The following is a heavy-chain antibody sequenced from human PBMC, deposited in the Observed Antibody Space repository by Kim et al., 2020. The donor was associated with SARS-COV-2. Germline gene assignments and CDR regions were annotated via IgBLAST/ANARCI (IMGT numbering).Heavy chain of an antibody. Sequence: ASVKVSCKASGYSFSNYDIYWVRQATGQRLEWMGWMNANSGDAGYAQKFQGRITMTRNTSINTAYMELSSLTSDDTAVYYCARSPEDNDLLNVQSHHFHYYGMDVWGHGTTVTVSS. D-gene: IGHD3-9*01. CDR2: MNANSGDA. CDR1: GYSFSNYD. J-gene: IGHJ6*02. CDR3: ARSPEDNDLLNVQSHHFHYYGMDV. V-gene: IGHV1-8*01.